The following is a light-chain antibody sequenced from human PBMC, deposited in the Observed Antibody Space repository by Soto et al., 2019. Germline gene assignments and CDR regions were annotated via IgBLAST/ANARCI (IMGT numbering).Light chain of an antibody. J-gene: IGLJ3*02. CDR3: CLYAGISTFLWV. CDR1: SSDVGSYNL. V-gene: IGLV2-23*03. Sequence: QSALTQPASVSGSPGQSITISCTGTSSDVGSYNLVSWYQQHPGKAPKLMIYEGSKRPSGVSNRFSGSKSGNTASLTISGLQAEDEAEYYCCLYAGISTFLWVFGGGTKLTVL. CDR2: EGS.